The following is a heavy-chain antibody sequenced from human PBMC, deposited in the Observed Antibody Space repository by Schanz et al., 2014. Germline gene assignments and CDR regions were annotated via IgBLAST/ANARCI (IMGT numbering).Heavy chain of an antibody. D-gene: IGHD6-19*01. Sequence: QVQLVQSGAEVKKPGASVKVSCEASGYTFTSYYIHWFRQAPGQGLEWMGLINPSVGNTNYAQKFRGRVTMTRNTSITTAYLELSSLRSGDTAVYYCARGLGDERWLDLNEAFDIWGQGTIVTVSS. CDR1: GYTFTSYY. J-gene: IGHJ3*02. CDR2: INPSVGNT. V-gene: IGHV1-46*01. CDR3: ARGLGDERWLDLNEAFDI.